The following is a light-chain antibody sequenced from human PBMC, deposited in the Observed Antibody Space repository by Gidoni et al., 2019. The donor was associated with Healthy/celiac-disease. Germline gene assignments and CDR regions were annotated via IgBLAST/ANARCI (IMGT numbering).Light chain of an antibody. Sequence: QSVLPQPPSVSGAPGQRVTISCTGSSPNIGAGYAVHWYHQLPGTAPNLLIYGNSNRPSGVPDRFSGSKSGTSASLAITGLQAEDEADYYCQSYDSSLSGSVVFGGGTKLTVL. CDR3: QSYDSSLSGSVV. CDR1: SPNIGAGYA. CDR2: GNS. J-gene: IGLJ2*01. V-gene: IGLV1-40*01.